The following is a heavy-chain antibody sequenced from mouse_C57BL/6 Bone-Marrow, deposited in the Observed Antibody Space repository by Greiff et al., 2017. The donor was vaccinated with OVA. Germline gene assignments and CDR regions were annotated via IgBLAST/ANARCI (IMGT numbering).Heavy chain of an antibody. Sequence: EVQLVESGPGLVKPSQSLSLTCSVTGYSITSGYYWTWIRQFPGNKLEWMGYISYDGSNNYNPSLKNRISITRDTSKNQFFLKLNSVTTEDTATYYCARGTTFFDVWGTGTTVTVSS. CDR3: ARGTTFFDV. V-gene: IGHV3-6*01. J-gene: IGHJ1*03. CDR1: GYSITSGYY. CDR2: ISYDGSN. D-gene: IGHD1-1*01.